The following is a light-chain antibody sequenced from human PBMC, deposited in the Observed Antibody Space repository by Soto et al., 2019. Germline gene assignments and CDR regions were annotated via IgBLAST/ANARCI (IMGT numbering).Light chain of an antibody. CDR2: EVN. CDR3: SSFTTTITRV. Sequence: QSVLTQPASVPGSPGQSITISCTGTGSDVGGYNFVSWYQQYPGKAPKLMIYEVNKRPSGVSNRFSGSKSGHTASLTISGLQAEDEADYYCSSFTTTITRVFGGGTKLTVL. V-gene: IGLV2-14*01. CDR1: GSDVGGYNF. J-gene: IGLJ3*02.